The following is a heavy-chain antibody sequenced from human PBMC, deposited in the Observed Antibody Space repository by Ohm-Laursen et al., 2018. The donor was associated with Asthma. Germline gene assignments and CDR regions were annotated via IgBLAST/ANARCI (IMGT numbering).Heavy chain of an antibody. CDR3: ARGGYSYGYVRRENNEFDY. Sequence: SLRLSCTASKFTFSNYAMNWVRQPPGKGLEWVSEISSTGGSTDYADSVKGRFTISRDNSKNTLLLQMNSLRAEDTAVYYCARGGYSYGYVRRENNEFDYWGQGTLVTVSS. V-gene: IGHV3-23*01. D-gene: IGHD5-18*01. CDR1: KFTFSNYA. J-gene: IGHJ4*02. CDR2: ISSTGGST.